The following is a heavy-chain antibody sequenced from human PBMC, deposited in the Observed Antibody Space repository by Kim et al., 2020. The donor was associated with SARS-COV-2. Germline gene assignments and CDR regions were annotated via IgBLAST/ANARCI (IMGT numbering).Heavy chain of an antibody. CDR3: AKEWNVLRYFDWLQGPRIYGMDV. D-gene: IGHD3-9*01. J-gene: IGHJ6*02. Sequence: GGSLRLSCAASGFTFSSYAMHWVRQAPGKGLEWVAVIWYDGSNKYYADSVKGRFTISRDNAKNTLYLQMNSLRAEDTAVYYCAKEWNVLRYFDWLQGPRIYGMDVWGQGTTVTVSS. CDR1: GFTFSSYA. CDR2: IWYDGSNK. V-gene: IGHV3-33*06.